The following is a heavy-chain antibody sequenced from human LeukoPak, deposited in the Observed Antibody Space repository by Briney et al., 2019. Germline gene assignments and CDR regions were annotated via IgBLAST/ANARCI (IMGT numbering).Heavy chain of an antibody. J-gene: IGHJ3*02. CDR2: INPNSGGT. V-gene: IGHV1-2*02. CDR3: ARALEGATPDAFDI. CDR1: GYTFTGYY. Sequence: GASVNVSCKASGYTFTGYYMHWVRQAPGQGLEWMGWINPNSGGTNYAQKFQGRVTMTRDTSISTAYMELSRLRSDDTAVYYCARALEGATPDAFDIWGQGTMVTVSS. D-gene: IGHD1-26*01.